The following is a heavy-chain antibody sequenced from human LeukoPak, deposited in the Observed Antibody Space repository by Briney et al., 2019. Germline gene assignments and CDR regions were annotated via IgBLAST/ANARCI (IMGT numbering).Heavy chain of an antibody. D-gene: IGHD6-19*01. Sequence: ASVKVSCKASGYTVTGYYMHWVRQAPGQGLEWMGWINPNSGGTNYAQKFQGRVTMTRDTSISTAYMELSRLRSDDTAVYYCARETSSGWSYYFDYWGQGTLVTVSS. CDR1: GYTVTGYY. CDR3: ARETSSGWSYYFDY. J-gene: IGHJ4*02. CDR2: INPNSGGT. V-gene: IGHV1-2*02.